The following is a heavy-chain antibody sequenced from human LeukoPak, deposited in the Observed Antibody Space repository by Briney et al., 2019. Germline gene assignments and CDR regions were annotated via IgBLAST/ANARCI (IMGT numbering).Heavy chain of an antibody. CDR2: IYHSGST. Sequence: SGTLSLTCAVSGGSISSSNWWSWVRQPPGKGLEWIGEIYHSGSTNYNPSLKSRVTISVDTSKNQFSLKLSSVTAADTAVYYCASYMTTVTTQGWFDPWGQGTLVTVSS. CDR1: GGSISSSNW. J-gene: IGHJ5*02. V-gene: IGHV4-4*02. CDR3: ASYMTTVTTQGWFDP. D-gene: IGHD4-17*01.